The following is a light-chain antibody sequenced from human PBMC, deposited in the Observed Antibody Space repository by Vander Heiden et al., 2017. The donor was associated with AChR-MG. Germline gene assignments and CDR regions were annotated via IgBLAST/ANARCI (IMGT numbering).Light chain of an antibody. Sequence: SPATLSVSPGERATLSCRASQSVSSNLAWYQQKPGQAPRLLIYGASTGATGIPARFSGSGSGTEFTLTISSLQSEDFAVYYCQQYNNWPLTFGGGTKVEIK. J-gene: IGKJ4*01. CDR1: QSVSSN. CDR2: GAS. CDR3: QQYNNWPLT. V-gene: IGKV3-15*01.